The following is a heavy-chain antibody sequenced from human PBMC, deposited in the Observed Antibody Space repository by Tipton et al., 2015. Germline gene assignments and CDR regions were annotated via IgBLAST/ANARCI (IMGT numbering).Heavy chain of an antibody. CDR2: ISHSGNT. CDR3: ACQDYDILTRDYQTVDY. CDR1: GGSVSSGSYY. J-gene: IGHJ4*02. V-gene: IGHV4-39*07. D-gene: IGHD3-9*01. Sequence: TLSLTGTVSGGSVSSGSYYWSWIRQPPGKGLEWIGSISHSGNTYYNPSLKSRVTISVDTSKNLFSLRVRSVTAADTAVYYCACQDYDILTRDYQTVDYWGQGTLVTVSS.